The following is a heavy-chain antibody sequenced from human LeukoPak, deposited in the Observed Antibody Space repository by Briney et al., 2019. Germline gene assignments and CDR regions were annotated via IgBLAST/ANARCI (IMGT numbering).Heavy chain of an antibody. D-gene: IGHD3-22*01. CDR3: ARDRTYYDSTGYYYEF. Sequence: SETLSLTCTVSGDSISSHYWSWIRQPAGRGLEWIARMSGSGSTNYNPSIQSRVTLSVDTSKNQFSLNLNSVTAADTAVYYCARDRTYYDSTGYYYEFWGQGTPVTVSS. CDR1: GDSISSHY. J-gene: IGHJ4*02. V-gene: IGHV4-4*07. CDR2: MSGSGST.